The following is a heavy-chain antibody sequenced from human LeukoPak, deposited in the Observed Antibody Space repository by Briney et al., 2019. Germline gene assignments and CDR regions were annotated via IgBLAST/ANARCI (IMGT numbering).Heavy chain of an antibody. Sequence: SVKVSCKASGGTFSSYAIGWVRQAPGQGLEWMGRIIPIFGIANYAQKFQGRVTITADKSTSTAYMELSSLRSEDTAVYYCARDFDYGDYGGYFDYWGQGTLVTVSS. CDR2: IIPIFGIA. D-gene: IGHD4-17*01. J-gene: IGHJ4*02. CDR1: GGTFSSYA. V-gene: IGHV1-69*04. CDR3: ARDFDYGDYGGYFDY.